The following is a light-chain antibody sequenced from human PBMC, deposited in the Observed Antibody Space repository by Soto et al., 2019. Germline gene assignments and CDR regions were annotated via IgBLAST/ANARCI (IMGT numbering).Light chain of an antibody. CDR2: GVS. V-gene: IGKV3-20*01. CDR3: HQYYASPRT. CDR1: QSVSSSY. J-gene: IGKJ1*01. Sequence: EIVFTQSPFTVSFSPGERAALSCSASQSVSSSYFAWYRHKPGQAPRLLTYGVSSRAAVIPDRCSGSGSGTDFTLTISRLEREDSAIYSCHQYYASPRTFGQGTKVDIK.